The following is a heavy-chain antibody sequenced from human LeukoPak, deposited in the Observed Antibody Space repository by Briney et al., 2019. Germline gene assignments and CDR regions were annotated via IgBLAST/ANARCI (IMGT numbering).Heavy chain of an antibody. CDR3: ARQHYYGSGSYENWFDP. D-gene: IGHD3-10*01. CDR1: GGTFSSYA. CDR2: IIPIFGTA. Sequence: SVKVSCKASGGTFSSYAISWVRQAPGQGLEWMGGIIPIFGTANYAQKFQGGVTITTDESTSTAYMELSSLRSEDTAVYYCARQHYYGSGSYENWFDPWGQGTLVTVSS. J-gene: IGHJ5*02. V-gene: IGHV1-69*05.